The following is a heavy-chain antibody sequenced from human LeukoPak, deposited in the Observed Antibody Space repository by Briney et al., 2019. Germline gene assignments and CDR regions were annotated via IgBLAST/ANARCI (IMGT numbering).Heavy chain of an antibody. D-gene: IGHD1-1*01. J-gene: IGHJ6*02. V-gene: IGHV3-11*01. CDR1: GFTFSDYY. CDR3: ATQGTTLYGMDV. CDR2: ISSSGSTI. Sequence: GGSLRLSCAASGFTFSDYYMRWIRQAPGKGLEWVSYISSSGSTIYYADSVKGRFTISRDYAKNSLYLQMNSLRAEDTAVYYCATQGTTLYGMDVWGQGTTVTVSS.